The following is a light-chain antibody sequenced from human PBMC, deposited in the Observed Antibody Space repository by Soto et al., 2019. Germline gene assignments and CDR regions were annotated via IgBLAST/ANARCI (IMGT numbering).Light chain of an antibody. CDR3: QQVDYLPPYT. V-gene: IGKV1-33*01. CDR2: DAS. Sequence: DIQLTQSPPSLSASEGDRVTITCQASHDIKNYLNWYQQKPGKAPKLLIYDASNLETGVPSRFSVSGAGTDFTFAIGSLQPEDVATYYCQQVDYLPPYTFGQGTKVEIK. CDR1: HDIKNY. J-gene: IGKJ2*01.